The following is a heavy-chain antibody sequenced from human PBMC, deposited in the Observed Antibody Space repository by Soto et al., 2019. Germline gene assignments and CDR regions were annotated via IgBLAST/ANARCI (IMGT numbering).Heavy chain of an antibody. Sequence: GGSLRLSCAASGFTFSTHWIHCFRQSAFKWLVWVSRINSDGSGTNYADSVKGRFTISRDNAKNTLFLQMNSLRAEDTAVYYCARAAGDTTGIRYFFDYWGQGTLVTVS. D-gene: IGHD1-1*01. J-gene: IGHJ4*02. CDR2: INSDGSGT. CDR3: ARAAGDTTGIRYFFDY. V-gene: IGHV3-74*01. CDR1: GFTFSTHW.